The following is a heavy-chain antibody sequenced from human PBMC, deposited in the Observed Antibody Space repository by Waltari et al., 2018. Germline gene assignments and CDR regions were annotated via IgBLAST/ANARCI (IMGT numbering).Heavy chain of an antibody. J-gene: IGHJ6*02. Sequence: QVQLVQSGTEVKKPGSSVKVSCKVSGGTTFKNYDMSWVRLAPGKRLEWMGGSLPLFGFADYAPKFQGRLKITADESTTTADMELSSVTSEGAAIYYCGRDETAVGYYCGTDVWGQGTTV. CDR2: SLPLFGFA. CDR1: GGTTFKNYD. V-gene: IGHV1-69*12. D-gene: IGHD6-13*01. CDR3: GRDETAVGYYCGTDV.